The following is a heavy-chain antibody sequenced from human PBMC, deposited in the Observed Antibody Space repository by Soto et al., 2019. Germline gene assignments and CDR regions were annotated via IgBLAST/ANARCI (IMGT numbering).Heavy chain of an antibody. CDR2: IYYSGST. J-gene: IGHJ6*02. CDR3: GRDLAGGLWYSSSWYIGMDV. Sequence: SETLSLTCTVSGGSISSGGYYWSWIRQHPGKGLEWIGYIYYSGSTYYNPSLKSRVTISVDTSKNQFSLKLSSVTAADTAVYYCGRDLAGGLWYSSSWYIGMDVWGQGTTGTVS. V-gene: IGHV4-31*03. D-gene: IGHD6-13*01. CDR1: GGSISSGGYY.